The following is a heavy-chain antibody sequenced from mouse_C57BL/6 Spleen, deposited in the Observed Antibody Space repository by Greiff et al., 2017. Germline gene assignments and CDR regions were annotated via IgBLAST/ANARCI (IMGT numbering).Heavy chain of an antibody. CDR3: ARGDVYDYYRFAY. D-gene: IGHD2-4*01. V-gene: IGHV1-81*01. CDR2: IYPRSGNT. Sequence: QVQLQQSGAELARPGASVKLSCKASGYTFTSYGISWVKQKTGQGLEWIGEIYPRSGNTYYNEKFKGKATLTADKSSSTAYMELRSLTSEDSAVYFCARGDVYDYYRFAYWGQGTLVTVSA. J-gene: IGHJ3*01. CDR1: GYTFTSYG.